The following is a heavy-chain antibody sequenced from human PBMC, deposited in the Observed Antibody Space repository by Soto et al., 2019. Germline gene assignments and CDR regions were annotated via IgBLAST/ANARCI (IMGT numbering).Heavy chain of an antibody. CDR1: GGSISSGGYY. J-gene: IGHJ6*02. D-gene: IGHD1-1*01. CDR3: ARGGTRPPYYYYGMDV. CDR2: IYYSGST. Sequence: NPSETLSLTCTVSGGSISSGGYYWSWIRQHPGKGLEWIGSIYYSGSTYYNPSLKSRVTISVDTSKNQFSLKLSSVTAADTAVYYCARGGTRPPYYYYGMDVWGQGTTVTVSS. V-gene: IGHV4-31*03.